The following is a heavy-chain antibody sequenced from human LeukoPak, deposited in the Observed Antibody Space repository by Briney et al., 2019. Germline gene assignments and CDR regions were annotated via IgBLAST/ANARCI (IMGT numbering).Heavy chain of an antibody. J-gene: IGHJ4*02. CDR3: ARLDLNYYDSSGYYIFDY. CDR1: GYSFTSYW. D-gene: IGHD3-22*01. V-gene: IGHV5-51*01. Sequence: GEFLKISCKGSGYSFTSYWIGWVRQMPGKGLEWMGIIYPGDSDTRYSPSFQGQVTISADKSISTAYLQWSSLKASDTAMYYCARLDLNYYDSSGYYIFDYWGQGTLVTVSS. CDR2: IYPGDSDT.